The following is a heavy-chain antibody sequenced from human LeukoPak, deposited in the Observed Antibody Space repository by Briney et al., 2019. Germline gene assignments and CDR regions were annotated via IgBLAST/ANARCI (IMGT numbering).Heavy chain of an antibody. CDR2: IYPGDSDT. J-gene: IGHJ4*02. V-gene: IGHV5-51*01. Sequence: GESLKISCEGSGYTFTSYWIAWVRQMPGKGLEWMGIIYPGDSDTRYSPSFQGQVTISADKSISTAYLQWSSLKASDTAMYYCARQSPHYYDSSGFPDYWGQGTLVTVSS. CDR3: ARQSPHYYDSSGFPDY. D-gene: IGHD3-22*01. CDR1: GYTFTSYW.